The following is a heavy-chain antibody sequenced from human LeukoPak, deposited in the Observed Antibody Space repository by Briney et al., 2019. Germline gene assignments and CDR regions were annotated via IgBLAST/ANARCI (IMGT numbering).Heavy chain of an antibody. J-gene: IGHJ4*02. CDR1: GYTFTSYD. Sequence: GASVKVSCKASGYTFTSYDINWVRQATGQGLEWMGWMNPNSGNTGYAQKFQGRVTMTGNTSISTAYMELSSLRSEDTAVYYCARGGPIAAAGTIDYYFDYWGQGTLVTVSS. CDR3: ARGGPIAAAGTIDYYFDY. D-gene: IGHD6-13*01. V-gene: IGHV1-8*01. CDR2: MNPNSGNT.